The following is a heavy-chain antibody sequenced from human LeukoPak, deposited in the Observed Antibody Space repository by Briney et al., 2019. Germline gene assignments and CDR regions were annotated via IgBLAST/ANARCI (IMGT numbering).Heavy chain of an antibody. D-gene: IGHD1-26*01. CDR3: ARGWELMRRFDS. J-gene: IGHJ4*02. V-gene: IGHV1-8*01. CDR1: GYTFTSYD. Sequence: ASVKVSCKASGYTFTSYDINWVRQATGQGLEWMGWMNPNSGNTGYAQKFQGRVTMTRDTSTNTAYMELSGLRSDDTAVYYCARGWELMRRFDSWGQGTLVTVSS. CDR2: MNPNSGNT.